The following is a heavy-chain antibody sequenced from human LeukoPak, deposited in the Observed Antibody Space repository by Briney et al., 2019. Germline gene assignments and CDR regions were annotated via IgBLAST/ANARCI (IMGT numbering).Heavy chain of an antibody. V-gene: IGHV3-7*01. D-gene: IGHD2/OR15-2a*01. CDR1: GFTFSSYW. J-gene: IGHJ4*02. CDR3: ARASSPAGYYDPFDY. Sequence: GGSLRLSCAASGFTFSSYWMSWVRQAPGKGLEWVANIKQDGSEKYYVDSVKGRFTISRDNAKNSLYLQMNSLRAEDTVVYYCARASSPAGYYDPFDYWGQGTLVTVSS. CDR2: IKQDGSEK.